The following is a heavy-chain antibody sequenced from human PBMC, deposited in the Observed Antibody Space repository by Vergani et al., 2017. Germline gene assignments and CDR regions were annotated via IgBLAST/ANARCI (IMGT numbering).Heavy chain of an antibody. D-gene: IGHD6-6*01. CDR2: IYTSGST. CDR3: ARGVEYSSYPQSTRGYYFDC. J-gene: IGHJ4*02. Sequence: QVQLQESGPGLVKPSETLSLTCTVSGGSISSYYWSWIRQPAGKGLEWIGRIYTSGSTNYNPSLKSRVTISVDTSKNQFSLKLTSVTAADTAVYYCARGVEYSSYPQSTRGYYFDCWGQGTLVTVSS. V-gene: IGHV4-4*07. CDR1: GGSISSYY.